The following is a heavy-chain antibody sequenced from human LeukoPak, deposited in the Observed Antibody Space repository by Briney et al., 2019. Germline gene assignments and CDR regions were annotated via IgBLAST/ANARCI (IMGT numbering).Heavy chain of an antibody. Sequence: KPSETLSLTCTVSGGSISSSSYYWGWIRQPPGKGLEWIGSIYYSGSTYYNPSLKSRVTISVDTSKNQFSLKLSSVTAADTAVYYCARLKVVPAVKRFDYWDQGTLVTVSS. D-gene: IGHD2-2*01. V-gene: IGHV4-39*01. CDR1: GGSISSSSYY. CDR2: IYYSGST. CDR3: ARLKVVPAVKRFDY. J-gene: IGHJ4*02.